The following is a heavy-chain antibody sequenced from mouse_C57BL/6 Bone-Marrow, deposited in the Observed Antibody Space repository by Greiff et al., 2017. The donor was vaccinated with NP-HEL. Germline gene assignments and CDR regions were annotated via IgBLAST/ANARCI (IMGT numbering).Heavy chain of an antibody. CDR3: ARGYYGSSYWYFDV. D-gene: IGHD1-1*01. CDR1: GYTFTSYW. J-gene: IGHJ1*03. Sequence: QVQLQQSGAELVRPGSSVKLSCKASGYTFTSYWMHWVKQRPIQGLEWIGNIDPSDSETHYNQKFKDKATLTVDKSSSTAYMQLSSLTSEDSAVYYCARGYYGSSYWYFDVWGTGTAVTVSS. CDR2: IDPSDSET. V-gene: IGHV1-52*01.